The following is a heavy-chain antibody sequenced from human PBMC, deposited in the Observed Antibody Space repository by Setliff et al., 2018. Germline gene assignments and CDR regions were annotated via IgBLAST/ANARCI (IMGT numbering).Heavy chain of an antibody. D-gene: IGHD6-19*01. J-gene: IGHJ4*02. CDR1: GFMFSTYG. CDR3: ARSSAPSVVLAADFDY. Sequence: ASVKVSCKTSGFMFSTYGLSWVRQAPGQGPEWIGCISGFTGDTKYAPKFQDRVILTIDESSTTAHMELRSLTSDDTVFYYCARSSAPSVVLAADFDYWGQGTLVTVSS. CDR2: ISGFTGDT. V-gene: IGHV1-18*01.